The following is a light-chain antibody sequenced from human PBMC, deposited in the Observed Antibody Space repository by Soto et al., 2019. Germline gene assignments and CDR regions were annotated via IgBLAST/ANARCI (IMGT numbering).Light chain of an antibody. CDR3: QQYGSSGT. V-gene: IGKV3-20*01. CDR2: GAS. J-gene: IGKJ1*01. CDR1: QSVSSY. Sequence: EIVLTQSLATLSLSPGERATLSCRASQSVSSYLAWYQQKPGQAPRLLIYGASNRATGIPDRFSGSGSGTDFTLTISRLEPEDFAVYHCQQYGSSGTFGQGTKVDIK.